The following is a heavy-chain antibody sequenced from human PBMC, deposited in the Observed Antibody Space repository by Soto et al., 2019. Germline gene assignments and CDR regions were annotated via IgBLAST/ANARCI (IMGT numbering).Heavy chain of an antibody. V-gene: IGHV3-33*01. D-gene: IGHD3-10*01. J-gene: IGHJ6*02. Sequence: GGSLRLSCAASGFTFSSYVMHWVRQAPGKGPEWVAVIWYDGSNKYYADSVKGRFTISRDNSKNTLYLQMNSLRAEDTAVYYCARDRGEYYYGMDVWGQGTTVTVSS. CDR2: IWYDGSNK. CDR3: ARDRGEYYYGMDV. CDR1: GFTFSSYV.